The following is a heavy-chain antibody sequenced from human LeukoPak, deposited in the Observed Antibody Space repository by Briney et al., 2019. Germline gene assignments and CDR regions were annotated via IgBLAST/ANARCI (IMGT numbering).Heavy chain of an antibody. CDR2: IYHSGST. D-gene: IGHD3-10*01. CDR3: ARGGGY. J-gene: IGHJ4*02. CDR1: GYSISSGYY. V-gene: IGHV4-38-2*02. Sequence: SETLSLTCTVSGYSISSGYYWGWIRQPPGKGLEWIGSIYHSGSTYYNPSLKSRVTISVDTSKNQFSLKLSSVTAADTAVYYCARGGGYWGQGTLVTVSS.